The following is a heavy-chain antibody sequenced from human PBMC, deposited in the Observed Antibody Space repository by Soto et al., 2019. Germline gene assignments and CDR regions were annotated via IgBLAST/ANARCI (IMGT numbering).Heavy chain of an antibody. CDR3: TRIYDYIWGSYLERNFDY. Sequence: GESLRLSCTASGFTFGDYAMSWFRQAPGKGLEWVGFIRSKAYGGTTEYAASVKGRFTISRDDSKSIAYLQMNSLKTEDTAVYYCTRIYDYIWGSYLERNFDYWGQGTLVTVSS. J-gene: IGHJ4*02. D-gene: IGHD3-16*02. CDR2: IRSKAYGGTT. CDR1: GFTFGDYA. V-gene: IGHV3-49*03.